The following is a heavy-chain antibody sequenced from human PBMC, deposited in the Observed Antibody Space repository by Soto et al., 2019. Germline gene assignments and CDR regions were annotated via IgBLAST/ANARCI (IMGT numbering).Heavy chain of an antibody. Sequence: PGGSLRLSCAASGFTFSSYWTSWVRQAPGKGLEWVANIKQDGSEKYYVDSVKGRFTISRDNAKNSLYLQMNSLRAEDTAVYYCARDHQRYYTSSDAFDIWGQGTMVTVSS. D-gene: IGHD2-2*01. CDR3: ARDHQRYYTSSDAFDI. V-gene: IGHV3-7*01. CDR1: GFTFSSYW. CDR2: IKQDGSEK. J-gene: IGHJ3*02.